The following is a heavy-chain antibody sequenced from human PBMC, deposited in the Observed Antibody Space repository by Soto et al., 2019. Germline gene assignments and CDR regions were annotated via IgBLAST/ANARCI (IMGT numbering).Heavy chain of an antibody. CDR1: GDPISSSHW. Sequence: RSLPCAVSGDPISSSHWWRWVRQTPGKGMEWIGEIYHSVIINYNTSLKSRVIISADRSNNQFSLRLSSVTAADTAVYYCATSQSREYFDXWGQATLLTVSX. V-gene: IGHV4-4*02. CDR3: ATSQSREYFDX. J-gene: IGHJ4*02. CDR2: IYHSVII.